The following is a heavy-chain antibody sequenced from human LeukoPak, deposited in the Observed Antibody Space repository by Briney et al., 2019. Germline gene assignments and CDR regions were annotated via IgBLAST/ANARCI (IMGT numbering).Heavy chain of an antibody. V-gene: IGHV3-48*01. D-gene: IGHD5-24*01. CDR1: GFNFSNYG. Sequence: GGSLRLSCAASGFNFSNYGMSWVRQAPGKGLEWVSYISSSSTIYYADSAKGRFTISRDNAKNSLYLQMNSLRADDTAVYYCAKKMATAGKYFFDYWGQGTLVTVSS. CDR2: ISSSSTI. J-gene: IGHJ4*02. CDR3: AKKMATAGKYFFDY.